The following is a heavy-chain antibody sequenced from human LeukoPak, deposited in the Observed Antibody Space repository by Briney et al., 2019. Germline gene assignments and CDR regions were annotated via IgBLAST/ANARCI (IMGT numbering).Heavy chain of an antibody. J-gene: IGHJ5*02. CDR3: ATLTSAS. CDR2: IKQDGTDK. CDR1: GFTFSSYA. V-gene: IGHV3-7*02. Sequence: GGSLRLSCAASGFTFSSYAMNWVRQTPGKGLEWVANIKQDGTDKYYMDSVMGRFTISRDNAKNSLYLQMNGLRAEDTAIYYCATLTSASWGQGTLVTVSS.